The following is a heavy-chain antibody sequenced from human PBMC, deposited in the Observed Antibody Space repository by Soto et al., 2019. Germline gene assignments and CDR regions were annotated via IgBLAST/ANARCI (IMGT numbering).Heavy chain of an antibody. J-gene: IGHJ5*02. D-gene: IGHD3-3*01. Sequence: GASVKVSCKASGYTFTGHFIHWVRQAPGQGLEWMGWINPNSGATKYAQKFQGRVTMTRDTSISTAYMEPTLLRSDDTAIYYCARGGGTILAPLPWGEGTLVTVSS. V-gene: IGHV1-2*02. CDR3: ARGGGTILAPLP. CDR1: GYTFTGHF. CDR2: INPNSGAT.